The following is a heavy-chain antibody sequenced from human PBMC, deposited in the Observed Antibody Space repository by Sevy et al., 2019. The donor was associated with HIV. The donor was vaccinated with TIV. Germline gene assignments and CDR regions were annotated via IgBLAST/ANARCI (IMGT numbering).Heavy chain of an antibody. V-gene: IGHV3-9*01. Sequence: GGSLRLSCAASGFTFDDYAMHWVRQAPGKGLEWVSGISWNSGSIGYADSVKGRFTISRCNAKNSRYLQMDSLRAEDTALYYCAKDTAPHYYDSSGQYYYYYGMDVWGQGTTVTVSS. D-gene: IGHD3-22*01. CDR3: AKDTAPHYYDSSGQYYYYYGMDV. CDR1: GFTFDDYA. J-gene: IGHJ6*02. CDR2: ISWNSGSI.